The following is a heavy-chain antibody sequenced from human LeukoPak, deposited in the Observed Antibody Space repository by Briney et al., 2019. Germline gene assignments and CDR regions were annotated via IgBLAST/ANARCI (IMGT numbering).Heavy chain of an antibody. CDR3: ARRRIAADRGYFDC. CDR2: IYYSGST. V-gene: IGHV4-39*01. J-gene: IGHJ4*02. Sequence: SETLSLTCTVSGGSISSSNYYWGWIRQPPGKGLEWIGSIYYSGSTYYNPSLKSRVTISVDTSKNQFSLKLSSVTAADTAVYYCARRRIAADRGYFDCWGQGTLVTVSS. D-gene: IGHD6-13*01. CDR1: GGSISSSNYY.